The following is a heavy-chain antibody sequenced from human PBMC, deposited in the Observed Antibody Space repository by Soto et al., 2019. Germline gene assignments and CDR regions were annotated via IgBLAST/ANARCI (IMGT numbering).Heavy chain of an antibody. CDR3: ARVDSNGGLDS. J-gene: IGHJ5*01. V-gene: IGHV4-59*12. Sequence: PSETLSLTCTVSGVSISSYYWSWIRQPPGKGLEWIGYIYYSGSTNYNPSLKSRVTISVDTSKNQFSLNLSSVTAADTAVYYCARVDSNGGLDSWGQGILVTVS. D-gene: IGHD3-22*01. CDR2: IYYSGST. CDR1: GVSISSYY.